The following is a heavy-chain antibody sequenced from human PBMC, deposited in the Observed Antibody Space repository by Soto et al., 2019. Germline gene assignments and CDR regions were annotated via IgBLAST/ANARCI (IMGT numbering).Heavy chain of an antibody. V-gene: IGHV1-2*04. J-gene: IGHJ4*02. Sequence: ASVKVSCKASGYTFTGYYMHWVRQAPGQGLEWMGWINPNSGGTNYAQKLQGWVTMTKNTSISTAYMELSRLSSDDTAVYYFARGNYCSSTSCSADYWGQGTLVTVSS. CDR2: INPNSGGT. D-gene: IGHD2-2*01. CDR3: ARGNYCSSTSCSADY. CDR1: GYTFTGYY.